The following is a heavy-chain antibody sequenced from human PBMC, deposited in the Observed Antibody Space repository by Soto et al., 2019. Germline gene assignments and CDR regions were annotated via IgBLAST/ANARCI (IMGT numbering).Heavy chain of an antibody. D-gene: IGHD2-8*01. CDR2: ISSDGRKE. Sequence: GGSLRLSCAASGFTFRTYAMHWVRQAPGKGLEWVAVISSDGRKEFYVDSVKGRFTISRDNSKNTLYLQMNSPRTDDTAIYYCARDNGGYWGKGTLVTVSS. J-gene: IGHJ4*02. CDR1: GFTFRTYA. V-gene: IGHV3-30*04. CDR3: ARDNGGY.